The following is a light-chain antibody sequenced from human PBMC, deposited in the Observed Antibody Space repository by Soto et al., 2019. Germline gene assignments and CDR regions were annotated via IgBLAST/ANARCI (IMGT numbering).Light chain of an antibody. J-gene: IGLJ1*01. CDR1: SSDVGFSNF. CDR3: SSFTNSNTDV. V-gene: IGLV2-14*01. CDR2: DVN. Sequence: QSVLTQPASLSGSPGQSITISCTGTSSDVGFSNFVSWYQQHPGKAPKVMISDVNNRPSGVSNRFSGSKSGNTASLTISGLQAEEEAYYYCSSFTNSNTDVFGTGTKVTVL.